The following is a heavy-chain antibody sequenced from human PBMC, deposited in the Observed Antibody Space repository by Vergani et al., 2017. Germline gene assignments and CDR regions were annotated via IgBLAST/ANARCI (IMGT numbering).Heavy chain of an antibody. CDR3: ARHPRIAVAGTIEYYYGMDV. CDR1: GFTFSSYS. V-gene: IGHV3-48*04. D-gene: IGHD6-19*01. J-gene: IGHJ6*02. CDR2: ISSSSSTI. Sequence: EVQLVESGGGLVQPGGSLRLSCAASGFTFSSYSMNWVRQAPGKGLEWVSYISSSSSTIYYADSVKGRFTISRDNAKNSLYLQMNSLRAEDTAVYYCARHPRIAVAGTIEYYYGMDVWGQGTTVTVSS.